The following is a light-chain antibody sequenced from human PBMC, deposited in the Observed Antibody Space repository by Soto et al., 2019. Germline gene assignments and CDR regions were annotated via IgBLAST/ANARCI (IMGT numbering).Light chain of an antibody. CDR3: QQFNNYRFT. J-gene: IGKJ2*01. CDR2: AAS. V-gene: IGKV1-9*01. Sequence: IQLTQSPASLSASVGDRVTITCRASQGTSSFVAWYQQKAGKAPKLLIYAASTLQSGVPSRFSGSGSGTDFTLIISSLQPEDFATYYCQQFNNYRFTFGQGTKLGIK. CDR1: QGTSSF.